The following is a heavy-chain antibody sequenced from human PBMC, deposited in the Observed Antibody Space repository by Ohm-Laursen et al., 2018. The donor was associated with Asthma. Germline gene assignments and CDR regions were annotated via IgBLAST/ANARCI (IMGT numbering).Heavy chain of an antibody. CDR3: AKAGRTMTTVTYFDY. D-gene: IGHD4-17*01. V-gene: IGHV3-30*18. J-gene: IGHJ4*02. CDR1: GFTFSSYG. Sequence: SLRLSCSASGFTFSSYGMHWVRQAPGKGLAWVAVISYDGSNKYYADSVKGRFTISRDNSKNTLYLQMNSLRAEDTAVYYCAKAGRTMTTVTYFDYWGQGTLVTVSS. CDR2: ISYDGSNK.